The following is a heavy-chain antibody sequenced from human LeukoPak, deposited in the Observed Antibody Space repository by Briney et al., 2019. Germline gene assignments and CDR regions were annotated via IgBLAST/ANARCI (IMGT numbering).Heavy chain of an antibody. CDR3: ARDLKTYLGYCTTTTCYKYYYMDV. Sequence: SETLSLTCSVSGGSISSYYWSWIRQPAGKGLEWIGRIYTSGSTNYNPSLKSRITMSVDTSKNQFSLKLSPVTAADTAVYYCARDLKTYLGYCTTTTCYKYYYMDVWGKGTTVTVSS. CDR2: IYTSGST. D-gene: IGHD2-2*02. J-gene: IGHJ6*03. CDR1: GGSISSYY. V-gene: IGHV4-4*07.